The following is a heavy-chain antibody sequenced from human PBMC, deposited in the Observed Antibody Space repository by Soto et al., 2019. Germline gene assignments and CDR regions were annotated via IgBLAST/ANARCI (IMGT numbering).Heavy chain of an antibody. D-gene: IGHD6-13*01. J-gene: IGHJ6*04. CDR2: IYHSGST. CDR1: GDSISSSHW. Sequence: QVQLQESGPGLVKPSGTLSLTCAVSGDSISSSHWWTWVRQPPGKGLEWIGEIYHSGSTKNNPSLKIRVTISADRSKTQFSLTLTSGPAADTAVYYCARALGSPPYHFSGMDVWGKGPPVPVSS. CDR3: ARALGSPPYHFSGMDV. V-gene: IGHV4-4*02.